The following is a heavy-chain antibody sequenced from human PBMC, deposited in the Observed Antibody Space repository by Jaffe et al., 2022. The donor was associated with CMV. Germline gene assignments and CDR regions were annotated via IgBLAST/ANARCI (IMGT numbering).Heavy chain of an antibody. CDR1: GFTFSSYG. CDR2: ISYDGSNK. Sequence: QVQLVESGGGVVQPGRSLRLSCAASGFTFSSYGMHWVRQAPGKGLEWVAVISYDGSNKYYADSVKGRFTISRDNSKNTLYLQMNSLRAEDTAVYYCAKSRHIYGGTLFDYWGQGTLVTVSS. D-gene: IGHD4-17*01. V-gene: IGHV3-30*18. CDR3: AKSRHIYGGTLFDY. J-gene: IGHJ4*02.